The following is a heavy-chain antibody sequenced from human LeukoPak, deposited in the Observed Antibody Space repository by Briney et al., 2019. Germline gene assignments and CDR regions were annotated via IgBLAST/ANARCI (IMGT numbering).Heavy chain of an antibody. CDR1: GASISSSY. D-gene: IGHD3-22*01. CDR3: VRGNYDNRGYSNALDI. V-gene: IGHV4-59*01. Sequence: SGTLSLTCTVSGASISSSYWSWIRQPPGKRLEWIGYIYYNGNTNSNPSLKSRVTISADTSKNQFSLNLSSVTAADTAVYYCVRGNYDNRGYSNALDIWGQGAMVTVSS. J-gene: IGHJ3*02. CDR2: IYYNGNT.